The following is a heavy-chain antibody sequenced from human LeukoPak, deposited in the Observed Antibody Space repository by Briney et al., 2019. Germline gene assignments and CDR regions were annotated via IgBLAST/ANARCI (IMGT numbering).Heavy chain of an antibody. CDR2: IYSGGST. J-gene: IGHJ3*02. CDR3: ARRREGLYAFDI. Sequence: PGGSLRLSCAASGFTFSSYSMNWVRQAPGKGLEWVSVIYSGGSTYYADSVKGRFTISRDNSKNTLYLQMNSLRAEDTAVYYCARRREGLYAFDIWGQGTMVTVSS. V-gene: IGHV3-53*01. CDR1: GFTFSSYS.